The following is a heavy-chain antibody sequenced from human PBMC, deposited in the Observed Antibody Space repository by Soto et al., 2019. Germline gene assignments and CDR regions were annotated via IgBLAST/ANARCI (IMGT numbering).Heavy chain of an antibody. D-gene: IGHD1-26*01. J-gene: IGHJ4*02. V-gene: IGHV4-30-2*01. Sequence: SETLSLTCAVSGGSISSGGYSWSWIRQPPVKGLEWIGYIYHSGSTYYNPSLKGRVTISVDRSKNQFSLKLSSVTAADTAVYYCARSVGATEIDYWGQGTLVNVSS. CDR2: IYHSGST. CDR3: ARSVGATEIDY. CDR1: GGSISSGGYS.